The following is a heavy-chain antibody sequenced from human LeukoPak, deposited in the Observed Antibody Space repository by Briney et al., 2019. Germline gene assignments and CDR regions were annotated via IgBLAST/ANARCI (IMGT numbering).Heavy chain of an antibody. J-gene: IGHJ6*02. D-gene: IGHD5-18*01. CDR3: AKSTASPPYYYYGMDV. CDR2: ISYDGSNK. CDR1: GFIFSRDA. V-gene: IGHV3-30*18. Sequence: GGSLRLSCSASGFIFSRDAMHWVRQAPGKGLEWVAVISYDGSNKYYADSVKGRFTISRDNSKNTLYLQMNSLRADDTAVYYCAKSTASPPYYYYGMDVWGQGTTVTVSS.